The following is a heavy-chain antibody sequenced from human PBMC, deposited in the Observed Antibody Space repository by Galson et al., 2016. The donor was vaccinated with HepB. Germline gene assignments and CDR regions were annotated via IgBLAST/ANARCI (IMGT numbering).Heavy chain of an antibody. Sequence: LRLSCAASEFSLRNFAMSWVRQAPGKGLEWVSAISGSGGSLYYADSVKGRFTVSRDISNNTLYLQMNSLRAEDTAVYYCAKGMYASGWFGGRFDYWGQGILVIVSS. D-gene: IGHD6-19*01. CDR1: EFSLRNFA. CDR3: AKGMYASGWFGGRFDY. CDR2: ISGSGGSL. V-gene: IGHV3-23*01. J-gene: IGHJ4*02.